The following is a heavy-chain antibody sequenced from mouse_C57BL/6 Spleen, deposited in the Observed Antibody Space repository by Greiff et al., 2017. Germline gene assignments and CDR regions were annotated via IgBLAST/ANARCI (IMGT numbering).Heavy chain of an antibody. Sequence: VQLKQSGTVLARPGASVKMSCKTSGYTFTSYWMHWVKQRPGQGLEWIGAIYPGNSDTSYNQKFKGKAKLTAVTSASTAYMELSSLTNEDSAVYYCTRRIYYDYAFFNYWGQGTTLTVSS. CDR3: TRRIYYDYAFFNY. V-gene: IGHV1-5*01. D-gene: IGHD2-4*01. CDR2: IYPGNSDT. J-gene: IGHJ2*01. CDR1: GYTFTSYW.